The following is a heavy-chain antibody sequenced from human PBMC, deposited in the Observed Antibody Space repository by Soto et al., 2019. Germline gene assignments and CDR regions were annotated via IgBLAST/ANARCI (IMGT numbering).Heavy chain of an antibody. V-gene: IGHV3-30*18. CDR3: AKSLGWLRNDAFDI. J-gene: IGHJ3*02. D-gene: IGHD5-12*01. CDR1: GFNFSSYG. Sequence: PGGSLRLPYAASGFNFSSYGIHWVRQAPGKGLEWVAVISYDGSNKYYADSVKCRFTISRDNSKNTLYLQMNSLRAEDTAVYYCAKSLGWLRNDAFDIWGQGTMVTVSS. CDR2: ISYDGSNK.